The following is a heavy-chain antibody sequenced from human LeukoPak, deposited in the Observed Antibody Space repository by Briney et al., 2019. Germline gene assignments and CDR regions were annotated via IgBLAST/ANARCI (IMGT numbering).Heavy chain of an antibody. CDR1: GGSISSSSYY. Sequence: SETLSLTCTVSGGSISSSSYYWGWIRQPPGKGLEWIGNIYYSGSTYYNPSLKSRVTISVDTSKNQFSLKLSSVTAADTAVYYCARSANYDILTGLDWYFDLWGRGTLVTVSS. CDR3: ARSANYDILTGLDWYFDL. V-gene: IGHV4-39*07. D-gene: IGHD3-9*01. CDR2: IYYSGST. J-gene: IGHJ2*01.